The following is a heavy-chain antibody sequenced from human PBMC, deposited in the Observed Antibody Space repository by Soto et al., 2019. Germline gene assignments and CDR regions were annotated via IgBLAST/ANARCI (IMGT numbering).Heavy chain of an antibody. CDR3: ARNSYVSSGLVP. CDR1: GYTFTNYT. CDR2: INAGNGDT. Sequence: ASVKVSCKASGYTFTNYTIHWVRQAPGQRLEWMGWINAGNGDTKYSQKFQGRVAITRDTSASTAYMELSSLRSEDTAVYYCARNSYVSSGLVPWGQGALVTVSS. J-gene: IGHJ4*02. V-gene: IGHV1-3*01. D-gene: IGHD3-22*01.